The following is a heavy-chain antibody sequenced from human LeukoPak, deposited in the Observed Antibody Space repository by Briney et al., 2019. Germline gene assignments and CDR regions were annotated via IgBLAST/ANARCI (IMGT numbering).Heavy chain of an antibody. J-gene: IGHJ3*02. CDR3: ARDRITMVNDAFDI. CDR2: IIPMFGTA. Sequence: SVKVSCKASGGTFRDCAISWVRQAPGQGLEWMGRIIPMFGTANYAEKFEARVTITLDESTSTSYMEMNSLKSDDTAVYYCARDRITMVNDAFDIWGQGTMVTVSS. D-gene: IGHD3-10*01. V-gene: IGHV1-69*13. CDR1: GGTFRDCA.